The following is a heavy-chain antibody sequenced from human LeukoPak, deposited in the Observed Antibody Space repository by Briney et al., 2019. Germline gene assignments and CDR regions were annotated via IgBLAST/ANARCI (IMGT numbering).Heavy chain of an antibody. CDR2: IIPNSGGT. Sequence: ASVKVSCKASGYTFTGYYMHWVRQAPGQGLEWMGWIIPNSGGTNYAQKFQGRVTMTRDTAISTAYMELSRLRSDDTAVYYCAREVFGATMIDYWGQGTLVTVSS. CDR1: GYTFTGYY. V-gene: IGHV1-2*02. CDR3: AREVFGATMIDY. D-gene: IGHD1-26*01. J-gene: IGHJ4*02.